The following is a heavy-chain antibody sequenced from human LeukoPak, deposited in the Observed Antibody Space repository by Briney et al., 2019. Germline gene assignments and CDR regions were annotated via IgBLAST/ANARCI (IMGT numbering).Heavy chain of an antibody. D-gene: IGHD6-19*01. CDR2: ISAYNGNT. Sequence: ASVKVPCKASGYTFTSYGISWVRQAPGQGLEWMGWISAYNGNTNYAQKFQGRVTMTTDTSTSTAYMELRSLRSDDTAVYYCARKVGSGWWYNWFDPWGQGTLVTVSS. CDR3: ARKVGSGWWYNWFDP. CDR1: GYTFTSYG. J-gene: IGHJ5*02. V-gene: IGHV1-18*01.